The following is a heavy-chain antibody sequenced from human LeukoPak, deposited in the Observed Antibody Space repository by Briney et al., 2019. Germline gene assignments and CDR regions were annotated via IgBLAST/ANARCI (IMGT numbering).Heavy chain of an antibody. CDR2: ISTYGGTT. CDR3: AREGWGSSGFDP. Sequence: GGSLRLSCAASGLTFSNYAMHWVRQAPGKGLEYVSGISTYGGTTYYRNSVKGRFTISRDNSKNTLYLQMGSLRTDDMAVYYCAREGWGSSGFDPWGQGTLVSVSS. V-gene: IGHV3-64*01. D-gene: IGHD6-6*01. J-gene: IGHJ5*02. CDR1: GLTFSNYA.